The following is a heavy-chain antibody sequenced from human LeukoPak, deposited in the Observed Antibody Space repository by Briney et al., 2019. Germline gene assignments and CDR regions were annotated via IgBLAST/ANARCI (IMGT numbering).Heavy chain of an antibody. CDR3: ARQMGNMVRGVINWFDP. V-gene: IGHV4-34*01. D-gene: IGHD3-10*01. CDR2: IYHSGST. J-gene: IGHJ5*02. Sequence: SETLSLTCAVYGGSFSGYYWSWIRQPPGKGLEWIGSIYHSGSTYYNPSLKSRVTISVDTSKNQFSLKLSSVTAADTAVYYCARQMGNMVRGVINWFDPWGQGTLVTVSS. CDR1: GGSFSGYY.